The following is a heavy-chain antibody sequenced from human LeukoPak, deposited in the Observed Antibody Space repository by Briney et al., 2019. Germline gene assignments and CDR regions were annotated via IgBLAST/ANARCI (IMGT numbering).Heavy chain of an antibody. V-gene: IGHV4-61*02. J-gene: IGHJ4*02. Sequence: PSQTLSLTCTVSGGSISSGSYYWSWIRQPAGKGLEWIGRIYTSGSTNCNPSLKSRVTISVDTSKNQFSLRLSSVTAADTAVYYCAREGYDFWSGYRDFDYWGQGTLVTVSS. CDR3: AREGYDFWSGYRDFDY. CDR2: IYTSGST. CDR1: GGSISSGSYY. D-gene: IGHD3-3*01.